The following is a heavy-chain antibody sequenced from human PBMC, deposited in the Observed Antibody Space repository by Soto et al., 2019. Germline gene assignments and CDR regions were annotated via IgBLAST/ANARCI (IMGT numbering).Heavy chain of an antibody. D-gene: IGHD3-22*01. Sequence: QVQLQESGPGLVKPSETLSLTCTVSGGSISSYYWSWIRQPPGKGLEWIGYIYYSGSTNYYPSLKSRVTISVDTSKNQFSLKLSSVTAADTAVYYCASNSNYYYYMDVWGKGTTVTVSS. V-gene: IGHV4-59*01. J-gene: IGHJ6*03. CDR1: GGSISSYY. CDR2: IYYSGST. CDR3: ASNSNYYYYMDV.